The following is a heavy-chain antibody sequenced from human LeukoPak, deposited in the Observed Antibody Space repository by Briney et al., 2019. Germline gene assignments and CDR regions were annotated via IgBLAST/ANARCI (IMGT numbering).Heavy chain of an antibody. CDR2: INTDGRST. CDR1: GFTFSSYW. J-gene: IGHJ4*02. V-gene: IGHV3-74*01. CDR3: ARVILGVAPDY. Sequence: GRSLRLSCAASGFTFSSYWMHWVRQAPGKGLVWVSRINTDGRSTSYADSVKGRFTISRDNAKNTLYLQMNSLRAEDTAVYYCARVILGVAPDYWGQGTLVTVSS. D-gene: IGHD2-15*01.